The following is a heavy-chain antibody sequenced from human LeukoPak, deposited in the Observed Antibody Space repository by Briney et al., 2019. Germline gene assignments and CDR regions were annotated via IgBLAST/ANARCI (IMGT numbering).Heavy chain of an antibody. CDR3: AKTGGTSGWQRGLGQ. CDR1: GFTFSTFA. J-gene: IGHJ4*02. CDR2: ISGSGGGT. D-gene: IGHD6-19*01. V-gene: IGHV3-23*01. Sequence: GGSLRLSCAASGFTFSTFAMSWVRQAPGKGLEWVSAISGSGGGTYYADSVKGRLTISRDNSKNTLYLQMNSLRGEDTAVYYCAKTGGTSGWQRGLGQWGQGTLVTVSS.